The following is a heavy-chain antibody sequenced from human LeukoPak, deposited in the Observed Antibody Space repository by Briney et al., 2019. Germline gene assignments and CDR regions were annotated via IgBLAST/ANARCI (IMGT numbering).Heavy chain of an antibody. CDR1: GYTFTSYA. Sequence: ASVKVSCKASGYTFTSYAMHWVRQAPGQRLEWMGWINAGNGNTKYSQKFQGRVTTTRDTSASTAYMELSSLRSEDTAVYYCARESCSGGSCHYYFDYWGQGTLVTVSS. V-gene: IGHV1-3*01. CDR3: ARESCSGGSCHYYFDY. CDR2: INAGNGNT. J-gene: IGHJ4*02. D-gene: IGHD2-15*01.